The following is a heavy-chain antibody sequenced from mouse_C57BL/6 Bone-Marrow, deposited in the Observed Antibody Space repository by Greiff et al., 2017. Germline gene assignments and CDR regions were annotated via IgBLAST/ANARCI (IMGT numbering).Heavy chain of an antibody. J-gene: IGHJ4*01. D-gene: IGHD1-1*01. V-gene: IGHV1-55*01. Sequence: VQLQQPGAELVKPGASVKMSCKASGYTFTSYWITWVKQRPGQGLEWIGDIYPGSGSTNYNEKFKSKATLTVDTSSSTAYMQLSSLTSEDSAVYYCARFITTVVATYYAMDYWGQGTSVTVSS. CDR3: ARFITTVVATYYAMDY. CDR2: IYPGSGST. CDR1: GYTFTSYW.